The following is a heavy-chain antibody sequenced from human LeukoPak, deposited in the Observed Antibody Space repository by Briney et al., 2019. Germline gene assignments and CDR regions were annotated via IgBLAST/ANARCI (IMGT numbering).Heavy chain of an antibody. J-gene: IGHJ6*02. D-gene: IGHD2-2*01. V-gene: IGHV4-61*01. Sequence: PSETLSLTCTVSGGSVSSGSYYWTWIRQPPGKGLEWIGYIYYSGSTNYNPSLKSRVTISVDTSKNQFSLKLSSVTAADTAVYYCARVLRCSSTSCYDPTNYYYYYGMDVWGQGTTVTVSS. CDR1: GGSVSSGSYY. CDR3: ARVLRCSSTSCYDPTNYYYYYGMDV. CDR2: IYYSGST.